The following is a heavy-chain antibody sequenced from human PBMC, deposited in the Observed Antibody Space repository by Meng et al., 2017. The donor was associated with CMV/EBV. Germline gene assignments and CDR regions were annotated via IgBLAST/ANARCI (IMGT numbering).Heavy chain of an antibody. Sequence: ASVKVSCKASGYTFTGYYMHWVRQAPGQGLEWMGWINPNSGGTNYAQKFQGRVTMTRDTSISTAYMELRSLRSDDTAVYYCARMVLRFLEWLPTASVVSGMDVWGQGTTVTVSS. J-gene: IGHJ6*02. D-gene: IGHD3-3*01. CDR2: INPNSGGT. CDR1: GYTFTGYY. CDR3: ARMVLRFLEWLPTASVVSGMDV. V-gene: IGHV1-2*02.